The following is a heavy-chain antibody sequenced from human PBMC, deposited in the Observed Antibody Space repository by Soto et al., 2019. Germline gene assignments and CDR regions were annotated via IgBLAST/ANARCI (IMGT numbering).Heavy chain of an antibody. CDR2: IIPIFGTA. D-gene: IGHD6-13*01. CDR3: ARAPFKGSIAAAYYYYGMDV. J-gene: IGHJ6*02. CDR1: GGTFSSYA. Sequence: VASVKVSWKASGGTFSSYAISWVRQAPGQGLEWMGGIIPIFGTANYAQKFQGRVTITADESTSTAYMELSSLRSEDTAVYYCARAPFKGSIAAAYYYYGMDVWGQGTTVTVSS. V-gene: IGHV1-69*13.